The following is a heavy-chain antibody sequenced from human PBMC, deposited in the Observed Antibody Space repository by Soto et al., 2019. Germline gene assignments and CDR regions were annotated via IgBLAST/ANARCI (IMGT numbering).Heavy chain of an antibody. J-gene: IGHJ6*02. CDR3: ARDGYTGACSSPSCGMDV. CDR2: IWYDGSNK. Sequence: QVQLVESGGGVVQPGRSLRLSCAASGFTFSSYGMHWVRQAPGKGLEWVAVIWYDGSNKYYADSVKGRFTISRDNSKNTLYLQMNSLRAEDTAVYYCARDGYTGACSSPSCGMDVWGQGTTVTVSS. D-gene: IGHD2-2*01. V-gene: IGHV3-33*01. CDR1: GFTFSSYG.